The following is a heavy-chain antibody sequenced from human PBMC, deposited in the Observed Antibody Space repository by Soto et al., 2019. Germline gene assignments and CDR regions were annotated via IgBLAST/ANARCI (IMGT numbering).Heavy chain of an antibody. Sequence: QVQLVQSGAEVKKPGASVKVSCKASGYTFTSYDINWVRQATGQGLEWMGWMNPNSGNTGYAQKFQGRVTMTRNTSISTAYMELSSLRSEDTAVYYCARGVNYDFFYYYYMDVWGKGTTVTVSS. CDR2: MNPNSGNT. V-gene: IGHV1-8*01. CDR3: ARGVNYDFFYYYYMDV. J-gene: IGHJ6*03. D-gene: IGHD3-3*01. CDR1: GYTFTSYD.